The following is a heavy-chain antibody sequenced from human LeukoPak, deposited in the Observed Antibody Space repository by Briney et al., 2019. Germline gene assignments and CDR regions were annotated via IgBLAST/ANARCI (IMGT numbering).Heavy chain of an antibody. V-gene: IGHV3-23*01. CDR2: ISASGGST. Sequence: PGGSLRLSCAASGFTFSSYAMSWVRQAPGKGLQWVSSISASGGSTYHTDSVKGRFTISRDNSKNMVFLQMNSLRDEDTALYRCARGGCSGSTCRGVAFDIWGQGTMVTVSS. D-gene: IGHD2-15*01. J-gene: IGHJ3*02. CDR3: ARGGCSGSTCRGVAFDI. CDR1: GFTFSSYA.